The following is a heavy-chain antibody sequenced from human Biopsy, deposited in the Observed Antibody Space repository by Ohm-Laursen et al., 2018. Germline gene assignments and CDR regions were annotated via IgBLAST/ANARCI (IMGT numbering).Heavy chain of an antibody. J-gene: IGHJ2*01. D-gene: IGHD3-9*01. CDR1: GASVKTSGYF. CDR2: ISYNERT. CDR3: VREPKTGTAEAWYFDL. V-gene: IGHV4-31*11. Sequence: TLSLTCGVSGASVKTSGYFWAWIRQRPGKGLEWIGYISYNERTHYNPSLTSRLAISFDTSNNRTSLQLRSVSVADTAVYYCVREPKTGTAEAWYFDLWGRGSPVTVPS.